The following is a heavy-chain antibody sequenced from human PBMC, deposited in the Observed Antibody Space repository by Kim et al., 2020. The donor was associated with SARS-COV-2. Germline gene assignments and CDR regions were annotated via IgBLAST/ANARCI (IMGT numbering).Heavy chain of an antibody. CDR1: GFTFKRYW. CDR3: ATGFIDRGGNSD. D-gene: IGHD4-4*01. V-gene: IGHV3-74*01. CDR2: INSDGSTT. J-gene: IGHJ4*02. Sequence: GGSLRLSCVGSGFTFKRYWMHWVRQAPGKGLVWVSRINSDGSTTDYTDSVKGRFTISRDNAKNTLYLQMDSLTAEDTAVYYCATGFIDRGGNSDWGQGTLVTVSS.